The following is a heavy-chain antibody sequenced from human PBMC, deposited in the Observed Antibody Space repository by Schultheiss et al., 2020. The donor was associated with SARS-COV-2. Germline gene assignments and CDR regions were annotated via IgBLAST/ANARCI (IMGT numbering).Heavy chain of an antibody. D-gene: IGHD6-19*01. J-gene: IGHJ3*02. V-gene: IGHV3-11*01. CDR2: ISSSGSTI. Sequence: GGSLRLSCAASGFTFSDYYMSWIRQAPGKGLEWVSYISSSGSTIYYADSEKGRFTISRDNAKNSLYLQMNSLRAEDTAVYYCARDRDSSGHDAFDIWGQGTMVTVSS. CDR3: ARDRDSSGHDAFDI. CDR1: GFTFSDYY.